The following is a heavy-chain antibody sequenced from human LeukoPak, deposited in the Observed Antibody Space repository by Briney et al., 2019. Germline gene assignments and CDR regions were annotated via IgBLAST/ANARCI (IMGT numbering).Heavy chain of an antibody. CDR2: IYTSGST. CDR1: GGSISSYY. Sequence: SETLSLTCTVSGGSISSYYWSRIRQPAGQGLEWIGRIYTSGSTNYNPSLKSRVTISVDKSKNQFSLKLSSVTAADTAVYYCARVGTYYDSSGYYGYFDYWGQGTLVTVSS. V-gene: IGHV4-4*07. J-gene: IGHJ4*02. D-gene: IGHD3-22*01. CDR3: ARVGTYYDSSGYYGYFDY.